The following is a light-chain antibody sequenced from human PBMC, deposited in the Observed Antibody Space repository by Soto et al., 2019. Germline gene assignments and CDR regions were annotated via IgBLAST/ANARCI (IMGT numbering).Light chain of an antibody. Sequence: EIVLTQSPATLSLSPGETATLYCRASQIVDKFLAWYQQRPGQPPRLLMFDSSNRATGVPVRFSGSGSGTVFTLTIDSLEPEDSAVYYCQQRKHWPPITFGQGTRLEI. CDR3: QQRKHWPPIT. J-gene: IGKJ5*01. V-gene: IGKV3-11*01. CDR2: DSS. CDR1: QIVDKF.